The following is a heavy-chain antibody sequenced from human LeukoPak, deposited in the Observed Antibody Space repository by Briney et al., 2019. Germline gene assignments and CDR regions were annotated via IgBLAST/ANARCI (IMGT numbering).Heavy chain of an antibody. CDR3: ARGGVTLTY. Sequence: SETLSLTCAVYGGSFSGYYWSWIRQPPGKGLEWIGEINHSGSTNYNPSLKSRVTISVDTSKNQFSLKLSSVTAADTAVYYCARGGVTLTYWGQGTLVTASS. J-gene: IGHJ4*02. CDR1: GGSFSGYY. CDR2: INHSGST. D-gene: IGHD2-21*02. V-gene: IGHV4-34*01.